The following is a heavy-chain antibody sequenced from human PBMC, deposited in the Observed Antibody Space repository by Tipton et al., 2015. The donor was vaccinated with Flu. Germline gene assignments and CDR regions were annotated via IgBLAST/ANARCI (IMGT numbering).Heavy chain of an antibody. D-gene: IGHD2-15*01. CDR3: AREARYCSGGGCSFFDC. Sequence: TLSLTCTVSGGSVSSDSHYWSWIRQSAGKQLEWIGRIYTSGSTYYNPSLKSRVTISVDTSKNQFSLRLSSVTAADTAVYYCAREARYCSGGGCSFFDCWGQGTLVTVSS. J-gene: IGHJ4*02. CDR2: IYTSGST. V-gene: IGHV4-61*02. CDR1: GGSVSSDSHY.